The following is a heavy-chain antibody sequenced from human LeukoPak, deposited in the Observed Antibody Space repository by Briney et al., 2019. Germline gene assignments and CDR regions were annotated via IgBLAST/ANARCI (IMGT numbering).Heavy chain of an antibody. CDR3: AKEGSGWYYLDY. Sequence: GGSLRLSCAASGFSFANYDIHWVRQAPGKGLEWVTFIESDGSKEYYADSVKGRFTISRDNSKNTVYVQMKSLRPEDTAVYYCAKEGSGWYYLDYWGQGTVVTVSS. V-gene: IGHV3-30*02. D-gene: IGHD6-19*01. J-gene: IGHJ4*02. CDR2: IESDGSKE. CDR1: GFSFANYD.